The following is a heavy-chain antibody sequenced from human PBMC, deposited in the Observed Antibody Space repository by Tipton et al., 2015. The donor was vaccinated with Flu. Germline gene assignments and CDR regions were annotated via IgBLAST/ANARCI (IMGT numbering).Heavy chain of an antibody. J-gene: IGHJ6*02. CDR2: INWIGNSV. Sequence: SLRLSCVASGFIFDDYPMHWVRQVPGKGLEWVSGINWIGNSVAYADSVQGRFTISRDNAKNSLFLQMNDLSPEDTALYYCARDRVPSSSMDYYFHYGMDVWGQGTAVTVSS. D-gene: IGHD6-19*01. V-gene: IGHV3-9*01. CDR3: ARDRVPSSSMDYYFHYGMDV. CDR1: GFIFDDYP.